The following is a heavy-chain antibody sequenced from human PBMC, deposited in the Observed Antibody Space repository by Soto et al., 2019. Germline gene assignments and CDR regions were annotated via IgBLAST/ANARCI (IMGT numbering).Heavy chain of an antibody. CDR1: GGTIDSKA. J-gene: IGHJ6*02. D-gene: IGHD2-8*01. Sequence: SVKPSCKAPGGTIDSKAICWVRQANGQGLEWMGGIIPIFGTANYAQKFQGRVTITADESTSTAYMELSSLRSEDTAVYYCARFDCTNGVCPLYYYYYGMDVWGQGTTVTVSS. CDR2: IIPIFGTA. V-gene: IGHV1-69*01. CDR3: ARFDCTNGVCPLYYYYYGMDV.